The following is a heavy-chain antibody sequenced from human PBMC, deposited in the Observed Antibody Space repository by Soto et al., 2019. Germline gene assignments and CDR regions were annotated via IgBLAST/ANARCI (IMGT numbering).Heavy chain of an antibody. CDR3: AREIANTADY. J-gene: IGHJ4*02. D-gene: IGHD5-18*01. CDR1: GFTFNDFY. Sequence: QVQLVESGEGLVKPGGSLRLSCAASGFTFNDFYMTWIRQAPGKGLEWVSYISRGGNTIYYADSVKGRFTISRDNAKNSLYLQMNSLRAEDTAVYYCAREIANTADYWGQGALVTVSS. V-gene: IGHV3-11*01. CDR2: ISRGGNTI.